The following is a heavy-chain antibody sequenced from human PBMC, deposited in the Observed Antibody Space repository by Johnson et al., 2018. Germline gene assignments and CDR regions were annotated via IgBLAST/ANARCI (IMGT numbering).Heavy chain of an antibody. J-gene: IGHJ6*02. D-gene: IGHD2-2*01. Sequence: QVQLVQSGGGVVQPGRSLRLSCAASGFTFSSYAMHWVRPAPGKGLEWVAVISSAGSNKHYADSVKGRFTISRDNSKNTLYLQMNSLRAEDTAVYYCAKDWSSTSCYGYYYGMDVWGQGTTVTVSS. CDR1: GFTFSSYA. V-gene: IGHV3-30-3*02. CDR2: ISSAGSNK. CDR3: AKDWSSTSCYGYYYGMDV.